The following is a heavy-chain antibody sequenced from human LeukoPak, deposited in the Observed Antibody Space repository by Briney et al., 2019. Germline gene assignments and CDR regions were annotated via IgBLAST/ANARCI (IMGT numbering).Heavy chain of an antibody. CDR2: SNHSGST. Sequence: PSQTLSLTCAVYGGSFSGCYWSWIRQRPRKGLDLIGESNHSGSTNYNPSLKSRGTISVDTSKNQFSLKLSSVPAADTAVYYCARARSLITTPRNYYYYYMDVWGKGATVTVSS. CDR3: ARARSLITTPRNYYYYYMDV. V-gene: IGHV4-34*01. D-gene: IGHD3-3*01. J-gene: IGHJ6*03. CDR1: GGSFSGCY.